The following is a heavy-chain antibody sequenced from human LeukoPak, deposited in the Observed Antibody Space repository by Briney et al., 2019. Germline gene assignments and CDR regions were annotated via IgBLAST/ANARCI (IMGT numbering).Heavy chain of an antibody. CDR2: ISDSSAL. V-gene: IGHV3-48*01. CDR3: ARDGGSSGYDADC. D-gene: IGHD5-12*01. CDR1: GVTFSTYS. J-gene: IGHJ4*02. Sequence: GGSLRLSCAASGVTFSTYSMKWVRQAPGKGLEWVSYISDSSALYYADSVRGRFTISRENDKNSLFLQMNSLRAEDTAVYYCARDGGSSGYDADCWGQGTLVTVFS.